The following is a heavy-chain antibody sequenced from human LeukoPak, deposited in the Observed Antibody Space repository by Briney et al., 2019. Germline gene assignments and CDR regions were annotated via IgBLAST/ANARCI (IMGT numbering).Heavy chain of an antibody. J-gene: IGHJ6*03. D-gene: IGHD2-2*01. CDR1: GFTFSNFG. V-gene: IGHV3-23*01. CDR3: AKGSRGAHYYYMDV. Sequence: GGSLRLSCAASGFTFSNFGMSWVRQAPGKGLEWVSVISGSGGSTYYADSVKGRFTISRDNSKNTLYLQMNSLRAEDTAVYYCAKGSRGAHYYYMDVWGKGTTVTISS. CDR2: ISGSGGST.